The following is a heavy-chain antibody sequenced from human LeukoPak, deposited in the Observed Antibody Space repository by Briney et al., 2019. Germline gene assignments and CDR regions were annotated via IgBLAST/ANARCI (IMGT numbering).Heavy chain of an antibody. D-gene: IGHD6-13*01. CDR3: ARVRKQQLVLDY. V-gene: IGHV1-2*04. J-gene: IGHJ4*02. CDR1: GYTFTGYY. Sequence: ASVKVSCKASGYTFTGYYMHWVRQAPGQGLEWMGWINPNNGGTNYAQKFQGWITMTRDTSISTACMELSRLRSDDTAVYYCARVRKQQLVLDYWGQGTLVTVSS. CDR2: INPNNGGT.